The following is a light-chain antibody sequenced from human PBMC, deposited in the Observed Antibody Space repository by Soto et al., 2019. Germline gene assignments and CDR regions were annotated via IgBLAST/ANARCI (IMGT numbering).Light chain of an antibody. J-gene: IGLJ1*01. CDR1: SSNIGAGYD. Sequence: QSVLTQPPSVSGAPGQRVTISCTGSSSNIGAGYDVHWYQQLPGTAPKLLTYGNSKRPSGVPDRFSGSKSGTSASLAITGLQAEDEADYYCQSYDSSLSAYVFGTGTKVTVL. CDR3: QSYDSSLSAYV. V-gene: IGLV1-40*01. CDR2: GNS.